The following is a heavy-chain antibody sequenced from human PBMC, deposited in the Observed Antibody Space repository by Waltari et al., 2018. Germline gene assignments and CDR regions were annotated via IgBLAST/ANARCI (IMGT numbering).Heavy chain of an antibody. V-gene: IGHV3-23*01. CDR1: GFTFSSYA. D-gene: IGHD4-17*01. CDR2: ISGSGGST. J-gene: IGHJ4*02. CDR3: AGDSTSNY. Sequence: EVQLLDSGGGLVQPGGSLRLSCAASGFTFSSYAMSWVRQAPGKGLEWVSGISGSGGSTYYADSVNGRFTISRDNSKNTLYLQMDSLRAEDAAVYYCAGDSTSNYWGQGTLVTVSS.